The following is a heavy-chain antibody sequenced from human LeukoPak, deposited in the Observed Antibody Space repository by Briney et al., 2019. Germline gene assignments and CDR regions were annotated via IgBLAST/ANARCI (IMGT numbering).Heavy chain of an antibody. CDR1: GFTFSSYA. V-gene: IGHV3-33*08. Sequence: PGGSLRLSCAASGFTFSSYAMSWVRQAPGKGLEWVAFIRYDGSNKYYADSVKGRFTISRDNSKNTLYLQMNSLRAEDTAVYYCARYPGYVDYHYMDVWGKGTTVTVSS. CDR2: IRYDGSNK. D-gene: IGHD3-10*02. CDR3: ARYPGYVDYHYMDV. J-gene: IGHJ6*03.